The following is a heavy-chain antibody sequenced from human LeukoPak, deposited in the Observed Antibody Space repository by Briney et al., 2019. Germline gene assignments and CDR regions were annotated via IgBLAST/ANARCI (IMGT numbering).Heavy chain of an antibody. D-gene: IGHD3-10*01. J-gene: IGHJ4*02. CDR2: ISCDGSNK. Sequence: AGCLRLSCAASGFTFSSYAMRWVRQAPGKGLEWVAVISCDGSNKYYADSVKGRFTLSRDNSKNTPCLQMNRLKAEGTAVNYCASGGGRSVIPWFGGFDYWGQGTLVTVSS. CDR1: GFTFSSYA. V-gene: IGHV3-30*01. CDR3: ASGGGRSVIPWFGGFDY.